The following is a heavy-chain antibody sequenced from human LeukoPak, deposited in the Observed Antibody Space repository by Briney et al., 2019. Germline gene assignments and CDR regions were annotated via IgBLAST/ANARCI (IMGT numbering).Heavy chain of an antibody. D-gene: IGHD2-2*01. J-gene: IGHJ6*03. Sequence: GGSLRLSCAASGFTFSSYSMNWVRQAPGKGLEWVSSISSSSSYIYYADSVKGRFTISRDNAKNSLYLQMNSLRAEDTAVYSCARVGPIVVVPAAIDYYYYYMDVWGKGTTVTVPS. CDR3: ARVGPIVVVPAAIDYYYYYMDV. CDR1: GFTFSSYS. CDR2: ISSSSSYI. V-gene: IGHV3-21*01.